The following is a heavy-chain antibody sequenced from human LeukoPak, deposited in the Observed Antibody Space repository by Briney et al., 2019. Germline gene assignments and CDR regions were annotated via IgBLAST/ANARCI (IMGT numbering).Heavy chain of an antibody. CDR1: GFTFSDNY. V-gene: IGHV3-11*01. CDR2: ISGDGSTI. Sequence: GGSLRLSCAASGFTFSDNYMSWIRQAPGKGLEWVSSISGDGSTIYYADSVKGRFTISRDNAKNSLYLQMNSLRAEDTAVYYYARAAYYYDSSGHSYQYYSYYMDVWGKGTTVTVSS. D-gene: IGHD3-22*01. CDR3: ARAAYYYDSSGHSYQYYSYYMDV. J-gene: IGHJ6*03.